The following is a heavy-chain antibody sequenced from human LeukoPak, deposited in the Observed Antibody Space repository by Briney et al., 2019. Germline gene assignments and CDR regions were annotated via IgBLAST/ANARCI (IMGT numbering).Heavy chain of an antibody. J-gene: IGHJ4*02. CDR1: GFTFSSYW. CDR2: IKQDGSEK. D-gene: IGHD3-22*01. CDR3: ARERSSGYLDY. V-gene: IGHV3-7*01. Sequence: PGGSLRLSCAASGFTFSSYWMSWVRQAPGKGLERVANIKQDGSEKHYVDSVKGRFTISRDNAKNSLYLQMNSLRAEDTAVYYCARERSSGYLDYWGQGTLVTVSS.